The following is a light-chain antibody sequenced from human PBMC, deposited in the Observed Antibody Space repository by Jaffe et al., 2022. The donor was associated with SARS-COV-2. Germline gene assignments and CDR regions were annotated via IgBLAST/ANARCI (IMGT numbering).Light chain of an antibody. Sequence: EIVLTQSPGTLSLSPGERATLSCRASQSVRSRSLAWYQQKPGQAPRLLIYGASSRATGIPDRFSGSGSGTDFTLTISRLEPEDFAVYYCQQYGSSPWTFGQGTKVEIK. CDR3: QQYGSSPWT. J-gene: IGKJ1*01. CDR1: QSVRSRS. V-gene: IGKV3-20*01. CDR2: GAS.